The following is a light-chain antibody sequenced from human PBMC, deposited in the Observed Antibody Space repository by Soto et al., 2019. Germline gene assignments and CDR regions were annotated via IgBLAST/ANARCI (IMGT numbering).Light chain of an antibody. CDR2: GAS. Sequence: EIVLTQSPGTLSLSPGERASLSCRASQTVSSIYLAWYQQKPGQAPRLLIYGASSRATGIPDRFSGSGSGTDFTLTISRLEPEDFAVYYCQQYGGSPGTFGQGTKVEIK. CDR1: QTVSSIY. J-gene: IGKJ1*01. CDR3: QQYGGSPGT. V-gene: IGKV3-20*01.